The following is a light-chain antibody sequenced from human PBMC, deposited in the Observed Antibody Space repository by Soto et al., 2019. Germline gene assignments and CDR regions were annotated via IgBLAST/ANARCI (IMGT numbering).Light chain of an antibody. CDR2: LDRSGSY. Sequence: QLVLTQSSSATASLGSSVKLTCILSSGHSTYIIAWHQQQPGKAPRFLMTLDRSGSYNRGSGVPDRFSGSSSGADRYLTISNLQFEDEGDYYCETWYSNTHKVFGGGTKVTVL. J-gene: IGLJ3*02. V-gene: IGLV4-60*02. CDR1: SGHSTYI. CDR3: ETWYSNTHKV.